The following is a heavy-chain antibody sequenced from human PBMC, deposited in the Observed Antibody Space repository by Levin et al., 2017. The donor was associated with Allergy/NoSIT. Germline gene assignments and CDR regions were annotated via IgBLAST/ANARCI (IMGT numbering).Heavy chain of an antibody. D-gene: IGHD3-3*01. V-gene: IGHV1-69*01. CDR3: ARGVLRFNYYYMDV. Sequence: KISCKASGGTFSNYAITWVRQAPGQGLEWMGGIIPLYRSSDYAQDFQGRVTFTADESAITGYMELSSLRSEDTAGYYCARGVLRFNYYYMDVWGKGTTVTVSS. CDR2: IIPLYRSS. J-gene: IGHJ6*03. CDR1: GGTFSNYA.